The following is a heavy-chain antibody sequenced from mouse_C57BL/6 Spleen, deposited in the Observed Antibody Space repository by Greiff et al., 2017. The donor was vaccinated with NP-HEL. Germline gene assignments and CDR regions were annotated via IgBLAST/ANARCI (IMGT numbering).Heavy chain of an antibody. V-gene: IGHV1-54*01. D-gene: IGHD3-2*02. CDR1: GYAFTNYL. Sequence: QVQLKESGAELVRPGTSVKVSCKASGYAFTNYLIEWVKQRPGQGLEWIGVINPGSGGTNYNEKFKGKATLTADKSSSTAYMQLSSLTSEDSAVYFCARSSSGYVNLDYWGQGTTLTVSS. CDR3: ARSSSGYVNLDY. CDR2: INPGSGGT. J-gene: IGHJ2*01.